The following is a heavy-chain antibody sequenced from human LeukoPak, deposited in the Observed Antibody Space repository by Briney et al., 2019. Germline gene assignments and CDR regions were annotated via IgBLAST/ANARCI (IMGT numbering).Heavy chain of an antibody. Sequence: ASVKVSCKASGYTFTSYGISWVRRAPGQGLEWMGWISAYNGNTNYAQKLQGRVTMTTDTSTSTAYMELRSLRSDDTAVYYRARDADPAKNFDYWGQGTLVTVSS. CDR3: ARDADPAKNFDY. CDR2: ISAYNGNT. J-gene: IGHJ4*02. CDR1: GYTFTSYG. V-gene: IGHV1-18*01.